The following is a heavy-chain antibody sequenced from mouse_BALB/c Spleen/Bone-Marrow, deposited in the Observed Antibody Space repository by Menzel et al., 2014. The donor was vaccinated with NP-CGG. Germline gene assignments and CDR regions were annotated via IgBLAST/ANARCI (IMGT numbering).Heavy chain of an antibody. D-gene: IGHD2-10*01. J-gene: IGHJ3*01. CDR3: ARDRGAYYCRAN. CDR2: IWAGEST. V-gene: IGHV2-9*02. Sequence: VQGVESGPGLVAPSQLLSITCTVSGFSLTTYGVHWVRQPPGKGLEWMGVIWAGESTNYNSALMSRLSISKDNTKSQVFSKMNSLQTDDTAMYYWARDRGAYYCRANGGQVTLVTVSA. CDR1: GFSLTTYG.